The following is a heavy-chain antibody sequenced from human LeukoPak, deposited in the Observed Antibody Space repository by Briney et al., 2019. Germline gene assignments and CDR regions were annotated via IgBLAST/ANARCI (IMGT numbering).Heavy chain of an antibody. CDR2: IRYDGSNK. V-gene: IGHV3-30*02. CDR3: AKDPKEFYDFWSGSPFGY. Sequence: GSLRLSCAASGFTFSSYGMHWVRQAPGKGLEWVAFIRYDGSNKYYADSVKGRFTISRDNSKNTLYLQMNSLRAEDTAVYYCAKDPKEFYDFWSGSPFGYWGQGTLVTVSS. J-gene: IGHJ4*02. CDR1: GFTFSSYG. D-gene: IGHD3-3*01.